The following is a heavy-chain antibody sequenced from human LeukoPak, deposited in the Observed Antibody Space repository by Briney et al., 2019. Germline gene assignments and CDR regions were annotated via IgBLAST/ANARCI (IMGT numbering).Heavy chain of an antibody. V-gene: IGHV3-30*18. Sequence: PGRSLRLSCAASGFTFSYYGMHWVRQAPGKGLEWVAVIGYDGSNKYYADSVKGRFTISRDDSKKTLYLQVSSLRAEDTAVYYCAKDEGTSCGGDCPLDYWGQGTLVTVSS. CDR3: AKDEGTSCGGDCPLDY. J-gene: IGHJ4*02. CDR2: IGYDGSNK. D-gene: IGHD2-21*02. CDR1: GFTFSYYG.